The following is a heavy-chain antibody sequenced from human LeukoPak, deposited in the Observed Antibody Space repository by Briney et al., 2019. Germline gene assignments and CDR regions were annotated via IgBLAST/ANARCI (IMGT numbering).Heavy chain of an antibody. CDR2: ISGSGGST. J-gene: IGHJ4*02. D-gene: IGHD4-23*01. Sequence: GGSLRLSCAASGFTFSSYAMSWVRQAPGKGLEWVSAISGSGGSTYYADSVKGRFTISRDNSKNTLYLQMNSLRAEDTAVYYCAKDPYGGNPLLPSYYFDYWGQGTLVTVSS. CDR3: AKDPYGGNPLLPSYYFDY. CDR1: GFTFSSYA. V-gene: IGHV3-23*01.